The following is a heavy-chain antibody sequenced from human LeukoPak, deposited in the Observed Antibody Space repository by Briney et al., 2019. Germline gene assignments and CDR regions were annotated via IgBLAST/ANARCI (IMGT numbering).Heavy chain of an antibody. CDR1: GFTFSSYA. V-gene: IGHV3-23*01. D-gene: IGHD3-16*02. CDR2: ISGSGGST. CDR3: ARGDDYVWGSYRPYQYYFDY. Sequence: PGGSLRLSCAASGFTFSSYAMSWVRQAPGKGLEWVSAISGSGGSTYYADSVKGRFTISRDNSKNTLYLQMNSLRAEDTAVYYCARGDDYVWGSYRPYQYYFDYWGQGTLVTVSS. J-gene: IGHJ4*02.